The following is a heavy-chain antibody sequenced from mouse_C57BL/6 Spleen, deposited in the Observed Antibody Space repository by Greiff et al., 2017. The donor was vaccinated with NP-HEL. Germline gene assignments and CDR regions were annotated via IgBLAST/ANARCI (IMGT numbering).Heavy chain of an antibody. CDR1: GFTFTDYY. D-gene: IGHD1-1*01. Sequence: EVKLMESGGGLVQPGGSLSLSCAASGFTFTDYYMSWVRQPPGKALEWLGFIRNKANGYTTEYSASVKGRFTISRDNSQSILYLQMNALRAEDSATYYCARSPIYYYGSSPFAYWGQGTLVTVSA. V-gene: IGHV7-3*01. CDR3: ARSPIYYYGSSPFAY. J-gene: IGHJ3*01. CDR2: IRNKANGYTT.